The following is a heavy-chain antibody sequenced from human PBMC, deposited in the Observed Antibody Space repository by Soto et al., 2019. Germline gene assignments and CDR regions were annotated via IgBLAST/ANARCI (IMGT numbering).Heavy chain of an antibody. CDR1: GGAISSVDYY. CDR3: ARDMYYDDSSGYDYYGMDV. CDR2: IYCSGRT. V-gene: IGHV4-30-4*01. Sequence: PSETLSLTCTVSGGAISSVDYYWSWIRHSPGKGLEGIGYIYCSGRTYYTPSLKSGVTVSVQTSDNQFSLKLSSVTAAYTAVYYCARDMYYDDSSGYDYYGMDVWGQGTTVT. D-gene: IGHD3-22*01. J-gene: IGHJ6*02.